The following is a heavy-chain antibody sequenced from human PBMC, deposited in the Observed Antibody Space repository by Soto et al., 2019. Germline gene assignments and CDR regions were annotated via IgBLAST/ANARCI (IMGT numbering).Heavy chain of an antibody. J-gene: IGHJ1*01. CDR2: IYSGGST. Sequence: EVPLVESGGGLIQPGGSLRLSCAASGFTVSSNYMSWVRQAPGKGLEWVSVIYSGGSTYYADSVKGRFTISRDNSKNPLYLQMNSLRAEDTAVYYCARDRVESGYPEYFQHWGQGTLVTVSS. D-gene: IGHD3-22*01. CDR3: ARDRVESGYPEYFQH. V-gene: IGHV3-53*01. CDR1: GFTVSSNY.